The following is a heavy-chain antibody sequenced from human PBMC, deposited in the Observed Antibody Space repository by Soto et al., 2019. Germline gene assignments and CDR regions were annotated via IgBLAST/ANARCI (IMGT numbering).Heavy chain of an antibody. Sequence: ASVKVSCKASGYTFTSYGISWVRQAPGQGLEWMGWISAYNGNTNYAQKLQGRVTMTTDTSTSTAYMELRSLRSDDTAVYYCARGVTRDSDSLTGSHAAFDIWCQGTMVTVSS. CDR3: ARGVTRDSDSLTGSHAAFDI. J-gene: IGHJ3*02. CDR2: ISAYNGNT. D-gene: IGHD3-9*01. CDR1: GYTFTSYG. V-gene: IGHV1-18*01.